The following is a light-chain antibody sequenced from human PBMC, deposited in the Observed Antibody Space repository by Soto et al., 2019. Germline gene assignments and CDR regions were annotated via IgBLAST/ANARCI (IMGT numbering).Light chain of an antibody. CDR2: AAS. CDR1: QSVSSTY. Sequence: EIVLTQSPGTLSLSPGERATLSCRASQSVSSTYLAWYQQKPGQAPRLLIYAASSRATGIPDRFSGSGSATDFTLTISRLEPEDFAVYYCLQYDTSPRTFGRGTKVEIK. V-gene: IGKV3-20*01. CDR3: LQYDTSPRT. J-gene: IGKJ1*01.